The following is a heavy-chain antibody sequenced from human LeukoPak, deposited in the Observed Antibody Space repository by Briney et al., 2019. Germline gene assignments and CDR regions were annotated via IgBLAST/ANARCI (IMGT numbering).Heavy chain of an antibody. CDR2: IYHSGST. V-gene: IGHV4-38-2*01. J-gene: IGHJ4*02. Sequence: SETLSLTCAVSGYSISSGYYWGWIRQPPGKGLEWIGSIYHSGSTYYNPSLKSRVTISVDTSKNQFSLKLSSVTAADTAVYYCARLVHVNGEPGHPFFDYWGQGTLVTVSS. CDR1: GYSISSGYY. D-gene: IGHD3-10*01. CDR3: ARLVHVNGEPGHPFFDY.